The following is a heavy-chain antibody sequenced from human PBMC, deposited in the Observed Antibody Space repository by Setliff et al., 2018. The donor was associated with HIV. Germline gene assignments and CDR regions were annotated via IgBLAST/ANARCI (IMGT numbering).Heavy chain of an antibody. CDR3: ARDQGLELRGDYYYYGMDV. V-gene: IGHV4-61*08. D-gene: IGHD1-7*01. J-gene: IGHJ6*02. Sequence: PSETLSLTCTVSGGSITSGDYYWSWIRQPPGKGLEWIGSFYHTGSTHYNPSLKSRATMSLDTSRNQVSLKLSSVSAADTAVYYCARDQGLELRGDYYYYGMDVWGQGTTVTVSS. CDR2: FYHTGST. CDR1: GGSITSGDYY.